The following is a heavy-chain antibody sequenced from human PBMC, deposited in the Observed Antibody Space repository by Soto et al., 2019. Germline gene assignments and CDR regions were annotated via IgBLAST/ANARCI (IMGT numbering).Heavy chain of an antibody. D-gene: IGHD5-18*01. Sequence: SETLSLTCAVYGGPFSGYYWSWIRQPPGKGLEWIGEINHSGSTNYNPSLKSRVTISVDTSKNQFSLKLSSVTPADTAVYYCARAGTGLQLWSKRNWFDPWGQGTLITVSS. J-gene: IGHJ5*02. CDR3: ARAGTGLQLWSKRNWFDP. CDR1: GGPFSGYY. CDR2: INHSGST. V-gene: IGHV4-34*01.